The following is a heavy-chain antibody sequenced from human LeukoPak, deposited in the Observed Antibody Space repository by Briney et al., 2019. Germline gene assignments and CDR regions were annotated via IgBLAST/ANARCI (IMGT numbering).Heavy chain of an antibody. CDR1: GFTFSSYD. Sequence: GGSLRLSCEASGFTFSSYDMHWVRQAPGKGLEWVAIIWYDGSEEYYADSVKGRFTISRDNSKNTLYLQMNSLRAEDTAMYYCASPTVTAHAFDVWGQGTMVTVSS. CDR2: IWYDGSEE. D-gene: IGHD4-17*01. V-gene: IGHV3-33*01. CDR3: ASPTVTAHAFDV. J-gene: IGHJ3*01.